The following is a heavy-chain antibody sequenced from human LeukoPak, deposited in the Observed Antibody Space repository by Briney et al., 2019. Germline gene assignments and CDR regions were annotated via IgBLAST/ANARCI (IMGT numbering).Heavy chain of an antibody. CDR3: ARDSSGYYHGAYYYYMDV. Sequence: HTGGSLRLSGAASGFTFSSYEMNWVRQAPGKGLEWVSYISSSGSTIYYADSVKGRFTISRDNAKNSLYLQMNSLRAEDTAVYYCARDSSGYYHGAYYYYMDVWGKGTTVTVSS. CDR1: GFTFSSYE. D-gene: IGHD3-22*01. V-gene: IGHV3-48*03. J-gene: IGHJ6*03. CDR2: ISSSGSTI.